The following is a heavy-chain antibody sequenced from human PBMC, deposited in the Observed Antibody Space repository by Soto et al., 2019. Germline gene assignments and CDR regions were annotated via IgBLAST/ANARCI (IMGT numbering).Heavy chain of an antibody. V-gene: IGHV1-69*19. CDR3: ASPTRRSDYYYDSIPDAFDI. Sequence: QVQLVQSGAEVKKPGSSVKVSCKASGGTFSSYAISWVRQAPGQGLEWMGGIIPILGTANYAQKFQGRVTITADEITSPAYRELNSLRCEETAVYYCASPTRRSDYYYDSIPDAFDIGGQGTMVTVSS. CDR1: GGTFSSYA. CDR2: IIPILGTA. J-gene: IGHJ3*02. D-gene: IGHD3-22*01.